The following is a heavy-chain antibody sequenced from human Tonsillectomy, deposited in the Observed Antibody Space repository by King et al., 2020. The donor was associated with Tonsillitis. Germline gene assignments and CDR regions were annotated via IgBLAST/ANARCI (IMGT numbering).Heavy chain of an antibody. D-gene: IGHD4-17*01. CDR1: GASISSSDYY. Sequence: QLQESGPGLVKPSETLSLTCTVSGASISSSDYYWGWIRQPPGKGLEWIGNIYFIESTYYNPSLKSRVTISVDTSKNQFSLKLNSVAAAETAVYFCASTTLDYGDFWFDPWGQGTLVTVSS. CDR2: IYFIEST. J-gene: IGHJ5*02. CDR3: ASTTLDYGDFWFDP. V-gene: IGHV4-39*01.